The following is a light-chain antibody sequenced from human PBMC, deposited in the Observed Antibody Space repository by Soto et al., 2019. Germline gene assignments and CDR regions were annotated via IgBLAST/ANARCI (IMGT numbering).Light chain of an antibody. CDR1: SSDVAGYNY. CDR3: SSDTSTSTKV. J-gene: IGLJ3*02. CDR2: EVS. V-gene: IGLV2-14*01. Sequence: HSALTQPASVSGSPGQSITISCTGTSSDVAGYNYVSWYQQHPGKAPKLMIYEVSSRPSGVSNRFSGSRSGNTASLTISGLQAEDEADYYCSSDTSTSTKVFGGGTKLTVL.